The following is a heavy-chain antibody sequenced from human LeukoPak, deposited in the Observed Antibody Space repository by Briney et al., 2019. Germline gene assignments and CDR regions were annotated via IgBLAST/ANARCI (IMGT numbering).Heavy chain of an antibody. Sequence: ASVKVSCKASGYTLTSSNINWVRQAPGQRLEWMGWISAYNGRTNYAQKFQGRVTMTTDSSTSTAYMDLTSLRSDDTAGYDCGRGGNYYPCIDYWGQGTLVTVSS. D-gene: IGHD1-26*01. CDR1: GYTLTSSN. V-gene: IGHV1-18*01. CDR3: GRGGNYYPCIDY. CDR2: ISAYNGRT. J-gene: IGHJ4*02.